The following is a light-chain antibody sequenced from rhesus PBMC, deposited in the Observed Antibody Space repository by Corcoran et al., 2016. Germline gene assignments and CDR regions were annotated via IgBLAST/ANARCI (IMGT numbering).Light chain of an antibody. CDR3: CSYAGSYIFYM. V-gene: IGLV2-32*01. Sequence: QAALTQPRSVSGSPGQSVTISCTGTSSDIGGYNYVSWYRHHPDTAPKFMIYEVSKRPSGVSDRFSGSKSGNTASLTTSGLQAEDEADYYCCSYAGSYIFYMFGGGTRLTVL. CDR1: SSDIGGYNY. J-gene: IGLJ1*01. CDR2: EVS.